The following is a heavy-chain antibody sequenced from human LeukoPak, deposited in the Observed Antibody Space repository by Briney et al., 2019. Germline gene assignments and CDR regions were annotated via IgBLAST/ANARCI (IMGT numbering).Heavy chain of an antibody. CDR1: GGSFSGYY. D-gene: IGHD4-17*01. J-gene: IGHJ2*01. CDR2: INHSGST. CDR3: ASTVTTAPRWYFDL. V-gene: IGHV4-34*01. Sequence: PSETLSLTCAVYGGSFSGYYWSWIRQPPGKGLEWIGEINHSGSTNYNPSLKSRVTISVDTSKNQFSLKLSSGTAADTAVYYCASTVTTAPRWYFDLWGRGTLVTASS.